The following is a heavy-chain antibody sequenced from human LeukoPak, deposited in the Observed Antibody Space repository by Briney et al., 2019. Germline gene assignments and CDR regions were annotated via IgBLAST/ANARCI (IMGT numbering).Heavy chain of an antibody. CDR1: GFTFSSYD. V-gene: IGHV3-13*01. CDR2: IGTAGDT. D-gene: IGHD4-17*01. J-gene: IGHJ6*02. Sequence: GGSLRLSCAASGFTFSSYDMHWVRQATGKGLEWVSAIGTAGDTYYPGSVKGRFTISRENAKNSLYLQMNSLRAGDTAVYYCARDFFNGDSHYGMDVWGQGATATVSS. CDR3: ARDFFNGDSHYGMDV.